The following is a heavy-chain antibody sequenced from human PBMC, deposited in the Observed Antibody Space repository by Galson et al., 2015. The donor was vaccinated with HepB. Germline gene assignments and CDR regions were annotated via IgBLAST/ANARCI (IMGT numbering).Heavy chain of an antibody. CDR3: ARGRDTVARAEYFQH. V-gene: IGHV1-8*01. D-gene: IGHD4-23*01. Sequence: SVKVSCKASGYTFTSYDINWVRQATGQGLEWMGWMNPNSGNTGYAQKFQGRVTMTRNTSISTAYMELSSLRSEDTAVYYCARGRDTVARAEYFQHWGQGTLVTVSS. CDR2: MNPNSGNT. CDR1: GYTFTSYD. J-gene: IGHJ1*01.